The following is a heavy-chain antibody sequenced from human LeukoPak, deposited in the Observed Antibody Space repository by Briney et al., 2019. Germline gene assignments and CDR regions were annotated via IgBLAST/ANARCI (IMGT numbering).Heavy chain of an antibody. D-gene: IGHD3-22*01. Sequence: SETLSLSCTVSGGSISSHYWSWIRQPPGKGLEWIGYIYYSGSTNYNPSLKSRVTISVDTSKNQFSLKLSSVTAADTAVYYCARDQWFYYDSSGPLGYWGQGTLVTVSS. J-gene: IGHJ4*02. CDR2: IYYSGST. CDR1: GGSISSHY. CDR3: ARDQWFYYDSSGPLGY. V-gene: IGHV4-59*11.